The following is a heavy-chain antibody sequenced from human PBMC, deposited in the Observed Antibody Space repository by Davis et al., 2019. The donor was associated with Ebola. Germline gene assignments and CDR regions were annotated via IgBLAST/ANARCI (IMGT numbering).Heavy chain of an antibody. Sequence: GESLKISCAASGFTFSGSAMHWVRQASGKGLEWVGRIRSKANSYATAYAASVKGRFTISRDDSKSIAYLQMNSLKTEDTAVYYCTLTVTTIDYWGQGTLVTVSS. J-gene: IGHJ4*02. V-gene: IGHV3-73*01. CDR3: TLTVTTIDY. D-gene: IGHD4-17*01. CDR1: GFTFSGSA. CDR2: IRSKANSYAT.